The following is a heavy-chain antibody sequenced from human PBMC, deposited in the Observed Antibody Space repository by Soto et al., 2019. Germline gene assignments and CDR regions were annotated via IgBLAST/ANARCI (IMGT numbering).Heavy chain of an antibody. J-gene: IGHJ4*02. Sequence: EVQLVESGGGLVKPGGSLRLSCAASGFTFSNAWMIWVRQAPGKGLEWVGRIKSKTDGGTTDYAAPVTGRFTISRDDSKNTLYLQMNSLKTEDTAVYYCTTIPMGYCSSSSCYSYFDYWGQGTLVTVSS. V-gene: IGHV3-15*01. CDR1: GFTFSNAW. D-gene: IGHD2-15*01. CDR3: TTIPMGYCSSSSCYSYFDY. CDR2: IKSKTDGGTT.